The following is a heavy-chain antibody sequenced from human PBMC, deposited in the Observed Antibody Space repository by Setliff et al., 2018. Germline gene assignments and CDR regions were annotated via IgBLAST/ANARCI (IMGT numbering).Heavy chain of an antibody. V-gene: IGHV4-61*01. CDR3: ARGGTYRYFDY. CDR1: GGSISGTSTETYL. J-gene: IGHJ4*02. D-gene: IGHD3-16*02. Sequence: PSETLSLTCTVSGGSISGTSTETYLWSWIRQPPGKGLEFIGYVFFNGAAKYDPSLKSRVAISVDTSKEQFSLKLSSVTAADTAVHFCARGGTYRYFDYWGQGAQVTVSS. CDR2: VFFNGAA.